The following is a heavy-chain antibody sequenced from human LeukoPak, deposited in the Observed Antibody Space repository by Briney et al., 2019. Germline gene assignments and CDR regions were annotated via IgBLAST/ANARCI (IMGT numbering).Heavy chain of an antibody. D-gene: IGHD6-6*01. CDR2: INPNSGGT. V-gene: IGHV1-2*02. Sequence: VASVKVSCKASGYTFTGYYMHWVRQAPGQGLEWMGWINPNSGGTNYAQKFQGRVTMTRDTSISTAYMELSRLRSDDTAVYYCARGAEYSSSLTQEYWGQGTLVTVSS. CDR3: ARGAEYSSSLTQEY. CDR1: GYTFTGYY. J-gene: IGHJ4*02.